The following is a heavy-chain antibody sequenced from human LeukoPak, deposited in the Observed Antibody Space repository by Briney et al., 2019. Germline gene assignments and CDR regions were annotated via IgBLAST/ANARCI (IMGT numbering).Heavy chain of an antibody. J-gene: IGHJ3*02. V-gene: IGHV4-59*05. Sequence: PSETLSLTCTVSGGSISSYYWSWIRQPPGKGLEWIGSIYYSRSTYYNPSLKSRVTISVDTSKNQFSLKLSSVTAADTAVYYCARQSPGGGAAFDIWGQGTMVTVSS. CDR1: GGSISSYY. CDR2: IYYSRST. D-gene: IGHD3-16*01. CDR3: ARQSPGGGAAFDI.